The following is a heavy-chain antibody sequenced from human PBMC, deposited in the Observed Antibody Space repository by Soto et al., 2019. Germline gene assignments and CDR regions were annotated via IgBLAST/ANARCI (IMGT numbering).Heavy chain of an antibody. CDR2: ISWNSGSI. CDR1: VFTFDDYA. V-gene: IGHV3-9*01. CDR3: AKDVADYYGSGSFDY. D-gene: IGHD3-10*01. J-gene: IGHJ4*02. Sequence: GGSLRLSCADSVFTFDDYAMHWVRQAPGKGLEWVSGISWNSGSIGYADSVKGRFTISRDNAKNSLYLQMNSLRAEDTALYYCAKDVADYYGSGSFDYWGQGTLVTVSS.